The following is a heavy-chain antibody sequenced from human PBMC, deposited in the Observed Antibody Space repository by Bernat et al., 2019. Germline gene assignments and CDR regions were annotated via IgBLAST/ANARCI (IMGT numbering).Heavy chain of an antibody. Sequence: QVQLQQWGAGLLKPSETLSLTCAVYGGSFSGYYWSWIRQPPGKGLEWIGEINHSGSTNYNPSLKSRVTISVDMSKNQFSLKLSSVTAADTAVYYCARGKIFGVVIIYYYMDVWGKGTTVTVSS. CDR3: ARGKIFGVVIIYYYMDV. D-gene: IGHD3-3*01. V-gene: IGHV4-34*01. CDR2: INHSGST. J-gene: IGHJ6*03. CDR1: GGSFSGYY.